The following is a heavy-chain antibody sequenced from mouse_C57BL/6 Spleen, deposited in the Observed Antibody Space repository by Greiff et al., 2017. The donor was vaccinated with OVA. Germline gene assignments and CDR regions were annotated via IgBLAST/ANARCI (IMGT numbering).Heavy chain of an antibody. CDR2: IRSKSNNYAT. D-gene: IGHD2-1*01. CDR1: GFSFNTYA. J-gene: IGHJ4*01. Sequence: EVQLVESGGGLVQPKGSLKLSCAASGFSFNTYAMNWVRQAPGKGLEWVARIRSKSNNYATYYADSVKDRFTISRDDSESMLYLQMNNLKTEDTAMYYGVRHGKFYFGAMDYWGQGTSVTVSS. V-gene: IGHV10-1*01. CDR3: VRHGKFYFGAMDY.